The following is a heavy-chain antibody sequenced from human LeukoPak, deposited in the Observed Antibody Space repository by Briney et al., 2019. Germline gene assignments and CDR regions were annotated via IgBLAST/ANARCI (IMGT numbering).Heavy chain of an antibody. J-gene: IGHJ4*02. Sequence: KPSETLSLTCTVSGGSISSSSYYWGWIRQPPGKGLEWIGSIYYSGSTYYNPSLKSRVTISVDTSKNQFSLKLSSVTAADTAVYYCARPTLSYSSSWNTPWYFDYWGQGTLVTVSS. CDR3: ARPTLSYSSSWNTPWYFDY. CDR2: IYYSGST. V-gene: IGHV4-39*01. CDR1: GGSISSSSYY. D-gene: IGHD6-13*01.